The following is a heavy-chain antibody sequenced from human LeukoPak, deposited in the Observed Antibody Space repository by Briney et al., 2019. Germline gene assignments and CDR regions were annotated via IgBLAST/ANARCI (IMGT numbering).Heavy chain of an antibody. CDR3: ARGESRAYDSSGYYYY. CDR1: GFTFSSYS. Sequence: GGSLRLSCAASGFTFSSYSMNWVRQAPGKGLEWVSSISSSSNYIYYADSVKGRFTISRDNAKNSLYLQMNSLRAEDTAVYYCARGESRAYDSSGYYYYWGQGTLVTVSS. D-gene: IGHD3-22*01. CDR2: ISSSSNYI. V-gene: IGHV3-21*01. J-gene: IGHJ4*02.